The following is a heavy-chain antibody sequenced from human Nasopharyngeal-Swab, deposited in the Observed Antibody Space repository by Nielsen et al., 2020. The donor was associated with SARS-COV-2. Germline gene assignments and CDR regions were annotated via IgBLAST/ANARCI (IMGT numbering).Heavy chain of an antibody. CDR2: ISYDGSNK. D-gene: IGHD3-22*01. CDR1: GFTFSSYT. Sequence: GGSLRLSCAASGFTFSSYTMHWVRQAPGKGLGWVAVISYDGSNKYYADSVKGRFTISRDISKNTLYLQMNSLRAEDTAVFYCASTPLDSSGYYYAFHYWGRGTLVTVSS. J-gene: IGHJ4*02. CDR3: ASTPLDSSGYYYAFHY. V-gene: IGHV3-30-3*01.